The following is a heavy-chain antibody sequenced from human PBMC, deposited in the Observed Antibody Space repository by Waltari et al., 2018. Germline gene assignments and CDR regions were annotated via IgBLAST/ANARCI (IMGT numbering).Heavy chain of an antibody. J-gene: IGHJ3*02. Sequence: QVQLQQWGAGLLKPSETLSLTCAVSGGSFSGYYWSWIRQPPGKGLEWIGEINHSGSTNYNPSLKSRVTISVDTSKNQFSLKLSSVTAADTAVYYCASHRPNAFDIWGQGTMVTVSS. CDR2: INHSGST. CDR1: GGSFSGYY. CDR3: ASHRPNAFDI. V-gene: IGHV4-34*01.